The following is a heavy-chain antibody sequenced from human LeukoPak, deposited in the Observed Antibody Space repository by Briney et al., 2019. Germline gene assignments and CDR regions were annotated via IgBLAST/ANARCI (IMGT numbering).Heavy chain of an antibody. V-gene: IGHV4-31*03. D-gene: IGHD3-3*01. J-gene: IGHJ6*02. CDR1: GGSISSGGYY. CDR2: IYYSGST. CDR3: ARGYIRRNYDFWSGYLNPYYYYGMDV. Sequence: SETQSLTCTVSGGSISSGGYYWSWIRQRPGKGLEWIGYIYYSGSTYYNPSLKSRVTIPVDTSKNQFSLKLSSVTAADTAVYYCARGYIRRNYDFWSGYLNPYYYYGMDVWGQGTTVTVSS.